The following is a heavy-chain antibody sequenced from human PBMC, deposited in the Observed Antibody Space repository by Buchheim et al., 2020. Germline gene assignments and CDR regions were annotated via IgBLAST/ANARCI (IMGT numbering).Heavy chain of an antibody. V-gene: IGHV4-59*01. CDR1: GGSISSYY. CDR2: IYYSGST. CDR3: ARVGEDVKEAFDY. Sequence: QVQLQESGPGLVKPSETLSLTCTVSGGSISSYYWSWIRQPPGKGLEWIGYIYYSGSTNYNPSPKSRVTISVDTSKNQFSLKLSSVTAADTAVYYCARVGEDVKEAFDYWGQGTL. J-gene: IGHJ4*02.